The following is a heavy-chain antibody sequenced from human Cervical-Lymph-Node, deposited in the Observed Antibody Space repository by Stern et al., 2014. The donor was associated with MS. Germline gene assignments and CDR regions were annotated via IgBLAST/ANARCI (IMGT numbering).Heavy chain of an antibody. CDR2: ISYDGSSK. CDR3: ASDYSTSSGRGDY. CDR1: GFIFSNYA. V-gene: IGHV3-30*04. J-gene: IGHJ4*02. D-gene: IGHD6-6*01. Sequence: QMQLVQSGGGVVQPGRSLRLSCAASGFIFSNYAMYWVRQAPGKGLEWLSIISYDGSSKYYADSVKGRFTISRDNSRDTLYLQMNSLRTEDTAMYYCASDYSTSSGRGDYWGQGTLVTVSS.